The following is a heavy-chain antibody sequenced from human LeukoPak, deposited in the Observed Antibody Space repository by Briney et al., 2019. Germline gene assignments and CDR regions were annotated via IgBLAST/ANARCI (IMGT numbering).Heavy chain of an antibody. J-gene: IGHJ4*02. V-gene: IGHV3-23*01. CDR2: ISGSGGST. CDR3: AKDSSGSYYLQW. CDR1: GFMFSSYA. Sequence: GGSLRLSCAASGFMFSSYAMSWVRQAPGKGLEWVSGISGSGGSTYYADSVKGRFTVSRDNSKNTLYLQMNSLRAEDTAVYYCAKDSSGSYYLQWWGQGTLVTVSS. D-gene: IGHD1-26*01.